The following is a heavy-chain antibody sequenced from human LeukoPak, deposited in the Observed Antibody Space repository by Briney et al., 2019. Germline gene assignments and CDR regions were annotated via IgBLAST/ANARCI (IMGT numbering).Heavy chain of an antibody. V-gene: IGHV3-74*01. D-gene: IGHD2-21*02. CDR1: GFTFSSYW. J-gene: IGHJ4*02. Sequence: QPGGSLRLSCAASGFTFSSYWMHWVRQAPGKGLVWVSRINSDGSSTSYADSVKGRFTISRDNAKNTLYLQMNSLRAEDTAVYYCARGCGGDCYASDYWGQGTLVTVSS. CDR3: ARGCGGDCYASDY. CDR2: INSDGSST.